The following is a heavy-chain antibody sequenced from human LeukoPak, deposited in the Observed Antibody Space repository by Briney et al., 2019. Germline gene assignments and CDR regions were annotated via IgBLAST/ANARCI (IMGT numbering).Heavy chain of an antibody. CDR3: ARGDIVVVPAADPRPPLPVDP. CDR2: ISSSSSYI. Sequence: PGGSLRLSCAASGVTFSGYSMNWVRQAPGKGLEWVSSISSSSSYIYYADSVKGRFTISRDNAKNSLYLQMNSLRAEDTAVYYCARGDIVVVPAADPRPPLPVDPWGQGTLVTVSS. D-gene: IGHD2-2*01. V-gene: IGHV3-21*01. CDR1: GVTFSGYS. J-gene: IGHJ5*02.